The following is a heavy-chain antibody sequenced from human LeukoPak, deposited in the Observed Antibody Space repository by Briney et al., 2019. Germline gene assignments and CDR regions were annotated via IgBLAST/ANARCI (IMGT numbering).Heavy chain of an antibody. D-gene: IGHD3-10*01. CDR1: GYTFTGYY. CDR2: INPNSGGT. V-gene: IGHV1-2*06. CDR3: ARGDTYYRCDP. Sequence: ASVKVSCKASGYTFTGYYMHLVRQAPGQGLEWMGRINPNSGGTNYAQKFQGRVTMTRDTSISTAYMELSRLRSDDTAVYYCARGDTYYRCDPWCQGTLVTVSS. J-gene: IGHJ5*02.